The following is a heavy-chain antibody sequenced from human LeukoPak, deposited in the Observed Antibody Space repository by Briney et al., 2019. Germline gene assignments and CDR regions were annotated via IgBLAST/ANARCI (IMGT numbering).Heavy chain of an antibody. J-gene: IGHJ4*02. V-gene: IGHV3-30*02. D-gene: IGHD1-26*01. CDR1: RFTLSSYG. Sequence: GGSLRLSCAASRFTLSSYGIHWVRQAPGKGLEWVAFIRYDGSDKYYADSVKGRFTISRDNSKNTPYLQMNSLRAEDTAVYYCAKDSYSGSYYVESFDYWGQGTLVTVS. CDR2: IRYDGSDK. CDR3: AKDSYSGSYYVESFDY.